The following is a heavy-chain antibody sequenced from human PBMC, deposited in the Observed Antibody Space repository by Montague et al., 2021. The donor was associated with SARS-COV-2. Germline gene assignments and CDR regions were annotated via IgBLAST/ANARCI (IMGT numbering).Heavy chain of an antibody. Sequence: SETLSLTCTVSGASMSGYHWSWIRQPAGKALEWIGCIYSNGDTTYNPSLKSRLTMPVDTSERQFSLKMTSVSAADTAIYYCARGSEYYYHPFDYWGHGNLVTVSS. J-gene: IGHJ4*01. CDR2: IYSNGDT. CDR1: GASMSGYH. V-gene: IGHV4-4*07. CDR3: ARGSEYYYHPFDY. D-gene: IGHD2/OR15-2a*01.